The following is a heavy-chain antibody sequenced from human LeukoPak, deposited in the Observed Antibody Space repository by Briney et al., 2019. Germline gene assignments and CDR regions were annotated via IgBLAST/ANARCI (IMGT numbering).Heavy chain of an antibody. V-gene: IGHV3-23*01. Sequence: GGSLRLSCAASGFTFSSYAMSWVRQAPGKGLEWVSAISGSGGSTYYADSVKGRFTISRDNSKNTLYLQMNSLRAEDTAVYYCAKVREWVPAAIGAFDTWGQGTMVTVSS. CDR3: AKVREWVPAAIGAFDT. D-gene: IGHD2-2*01. CDR1: GFTFSSYA. CDR2: ISGSGGST. J-gene: IGHJ3*02.